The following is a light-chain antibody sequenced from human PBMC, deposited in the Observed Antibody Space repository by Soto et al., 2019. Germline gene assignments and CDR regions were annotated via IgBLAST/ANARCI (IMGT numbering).Light chain of an antibody. CDR3: QQYKNPPT. J-gene: IGKJ5*01. CDR2: DAS. Sequence: DIQMPQSTSSLSASVGDRVTITCQASQNINNYLNWYQQKPGXDPXLLIYDASNLEAGVPSRFSGSAAGKDFTFTLSRLQHEYVATYDCQQYKNPPTFGQGTRLDI. V-gene: IGKV1-33*01. CDR1: QNINNY.